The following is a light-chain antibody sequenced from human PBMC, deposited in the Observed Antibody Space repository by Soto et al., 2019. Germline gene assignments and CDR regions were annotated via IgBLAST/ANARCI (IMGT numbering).Light chain of an antibody. CDR1: QSVGTY. Sequence: EVVLTQSPGTLSLSPGERATLSCRASQSVGTYLAWYQQKPGQAPRLLIFDASKRATGIPDKFSGSGSGTDFTLTISRLEPEDFAVYYCQQYGTSPSWTFGQGTKVDIK. CDR2: DAS. CDR3: QQYGTSPSWT. V-gene: IGKV3-20*01. J-gene: IGKJ1*01.